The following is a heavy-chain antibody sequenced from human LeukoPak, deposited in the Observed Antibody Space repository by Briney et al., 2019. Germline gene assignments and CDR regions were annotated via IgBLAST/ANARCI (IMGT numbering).Heavy chain of an antibody. V-gene: IGHV1-18*01. J-gene: IGHJ4*02. CDR3: VRLPLGYCSSTSCLD. CDR1: GYNFNTYG. D-gene: IGHD2-2*01. CDR2: ISSSTGNT. Sequence: ASVKVSCKASGYNFNTYGISWVRQAPGQGLEWMGWISSSTGNTKYAQKLQDRVTMTTDTSTSTAYLYMRNLRSDDTAVYYCVRLPLGYCSSTSCLDWGQGTLVTVSS.